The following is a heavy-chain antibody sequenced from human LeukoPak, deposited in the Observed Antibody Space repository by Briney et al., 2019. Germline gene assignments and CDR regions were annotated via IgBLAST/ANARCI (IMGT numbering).Heavy chain of an antibody. CDR2: IYYSGST. D-gene: IGHD3-10*01. J-gene: IGHJ4*02. CDR3: ARAYYYGSGSYSGFGY. Sequence: PSETLSLTCTVSGGSISSYLWSWIRQPPGKGLEWIGYIYYSGSTNYNYNPSVKSRVTLSVDTSKNHFSLKLNSVTAADTAVYYCARAYYYGSGSYSGFGYWGQGILVTVSS. CDR1: GGSISSYL. V-gene: IGHV4-59*01.